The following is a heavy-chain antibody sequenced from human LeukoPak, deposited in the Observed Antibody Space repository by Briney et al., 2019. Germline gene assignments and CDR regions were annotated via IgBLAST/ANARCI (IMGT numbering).Heavy chain of an antibody. J-gene: IGHJ4*02. Sequence: PGGSLRLSCAASGFTFSGYAMSWVRQAPGKGLEWVSGSNGGAGGTFYADSVKGRFTISRDNSKNTLYVQMNSLRAEDTAVYYCPKGSTFMALSYFDYWGQGTLVTVSS. D-gene: IGHD3-3*02. CDR3: PKGSTFMALSYFDY. CDR2: SNGGAGGT. V-gene: IGHV3-23*01. CDR1: GFTFSGYA.